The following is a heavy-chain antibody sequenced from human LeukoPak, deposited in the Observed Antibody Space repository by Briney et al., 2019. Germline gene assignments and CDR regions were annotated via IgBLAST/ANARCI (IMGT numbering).Heavy chain of an antibody. CDR1: GFTFSSYS. D-gene: IGHD3-22*01. CDR2: ISSSSSTI. J-gene: IGHJ4*02. CDR3: ARGQKYRSGYTVTELGSGYFDY. V-gene: IGHV3-48*01. Sequence: PGGSLRLSCAASGFTFSSYSMNWVRQAPGKGLEWVSYISSSSSTIYYADSVKGRFTISRDNAKNSLYLQMNSLRAEDTAVYYCARGQKYRSGYTVTELGSGYFDYWGQGTLVTVSS.